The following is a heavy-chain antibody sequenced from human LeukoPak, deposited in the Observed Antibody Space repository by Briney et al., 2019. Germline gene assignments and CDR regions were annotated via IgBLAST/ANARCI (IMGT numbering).Heavy chain of an antibody. D-gene: IGHD2-2*01. Sequence: SETLSLTCAVSGYSISSGYYWGGIRRPPGKGLEWIGSIYHSGSTHYNPSLKSRVTISVDTSKNQFSLKLSSVTAADTAVYYCARNGTSSYFDYWGQGTLVTVSS. CDR3: ARNGTSSYFDY. V-gene: IGHV4-38-2*01. CDR1: GYSISSGYY. CDR2: IYHSGST. J-gene: IGHJ4*02.